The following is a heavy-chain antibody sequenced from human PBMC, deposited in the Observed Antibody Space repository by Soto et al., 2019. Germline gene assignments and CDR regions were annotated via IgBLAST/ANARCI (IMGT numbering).Heavy chain of an antibody. V-gene: IGHV3-30*18. J-gene: IGHJ4*02. CDR1: GFTFSSYG. D-gene: IGHD6-13*01. CDR2: ISYDGSNK. Sequence: QVQLVESGGGVVQPGRSLRLSCTASGFTFSSYGIHWVRQAPGKGLEWVAVISYDGSNKYYADSVKGRFTISRDNSKNTLYLQMNSLRAEDTAVYYCAKGGDSSSWYGYYFDYWGQGTLVTVSS. CDR3: AKGGDSSSWYGYYFDY.